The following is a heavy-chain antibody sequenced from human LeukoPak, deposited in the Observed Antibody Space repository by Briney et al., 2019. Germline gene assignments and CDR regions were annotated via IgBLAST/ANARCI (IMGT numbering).Heavy chain of an antibody. CDR2: ISGSAAST. J-gene: IGHJ4*02. CDR3: TKRDGYTLH. V-gene: IGHV3-23*01. CDR1: GFTFSSYS. D-gene: IGHD5-24*01. Sequence: PGGSLRLSCAASGFTFSSYSMNWVRQAPGKGLEWVSSISGSAASTYYAQSVRGRFTISRDNSKNTLYLQMNSLRAEDTAVYYCTKRDGYTLHWGQGTLVIVSS.